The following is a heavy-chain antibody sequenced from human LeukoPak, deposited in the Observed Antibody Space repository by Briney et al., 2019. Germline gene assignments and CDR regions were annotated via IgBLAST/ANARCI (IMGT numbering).Heavy chain of an antibody. Sequence: GASVKVSCKASGYTFTGYYMHWVRQAPGQGLEWMGWINPNSGGTNYAQKFQGRVTMTRDTSISTAYMELSRLRSDDTAVYYCARVAGYYDILRYFDYWGQGTLVTVSS. CDR1: GYTFTGYY. J-gene: IGHJ4*02. CDR2: INPNSGGT. D-gene: IGHD3-9*01. V-gene: IGHV1-2*02. CDR3: ARVAGYYDILRYFDY.